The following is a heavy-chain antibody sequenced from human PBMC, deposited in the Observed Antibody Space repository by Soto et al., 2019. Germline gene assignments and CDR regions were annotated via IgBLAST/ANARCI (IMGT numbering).Heavy chain of an antibody. CDR2: ISGGASDK. J-gene: IGHJ4*02. D-gene: IGHD2-21*01. V-gene: IGHV3-7*01. CDR3: VREDWPRFDS. CDR1: GFMFSAYW. Sequence: EVQLVESGGRLVQPGGSLRLSCAASGFMFSAYWMSWVRQDPGKGLEWVATISGGASDKLYVDSVKGRFTISRDDSKNTLYLQMNSLRDEDTAVYYCVREDWPRFDSWGQGTLVTVSS.